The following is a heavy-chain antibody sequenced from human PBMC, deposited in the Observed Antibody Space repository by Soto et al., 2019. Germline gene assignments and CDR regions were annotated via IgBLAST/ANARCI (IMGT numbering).Heavy chain of an antibody. CDR1: GFIFRSHA. Sequence: EVQLLESGGGLVQPGGSLRLSCAASGFIFRSHAISWVRQAPGKGLEWISTISGNGENTYYADSVKGQLTISRDNSKNTVYQQMNNLRVEDTAVYYCAKDRLYSSLWFPHPLYGMDVWGQGATVTVSS. V-gene: IGHV3-23*01. CDR3: AKDRLYSSLWFPHPLYGMDV. D-gene: IGHD6-19*01. CDR2: ISGNGENT. J-gene: IGHJ6*02.